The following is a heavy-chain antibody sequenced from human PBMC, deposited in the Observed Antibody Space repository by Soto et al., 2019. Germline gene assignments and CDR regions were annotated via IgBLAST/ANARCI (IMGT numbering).Heavy chain of an antibody. CDR1: GYTFTSYD. CDR3: ARGGLGYCSGGSCYYYYYYMDV. J-gene: IGHJ6*03. CDR2: MNPNSGNT. D-gene: IGHD2-15*01. Sequence: ASVKVSCKASGYTFTSYDINWVRQATGQGLEWMGWMNPNSGNTGYAQKFQGRVTMTRNTSISTAYMELSSLRSEDTAVYYCARGGLGYCSGGSCYYYYYYMDVRGKGTTVTVSS. V-gene: IGHV1-8*01.